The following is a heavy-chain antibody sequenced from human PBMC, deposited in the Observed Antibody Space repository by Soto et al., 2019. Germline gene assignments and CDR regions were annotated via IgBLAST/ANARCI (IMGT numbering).Heavy chain of an antibody. CDR3: ERESSGSLCFAP. CDR1: GFIFDDHA. J-gene: IGHJ5*02. V-gene: IGHV3-9*01. D-gene: IGHD6-13*01. CDR2: ISWNSGSI. Sequence: GGSLRLSCAASGFIFDDHAMHWVRQAPGKGLEWVSGISWNSGSIGYADSVKGRFTISRDNARNSLYLQMNSLRPEDTALYYCERESSGSLCFAPWGQGTLVTVSS.